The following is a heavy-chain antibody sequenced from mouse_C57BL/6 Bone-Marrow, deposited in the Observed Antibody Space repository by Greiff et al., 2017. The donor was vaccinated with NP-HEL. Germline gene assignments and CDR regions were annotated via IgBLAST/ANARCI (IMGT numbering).Heavy chain of an antibody. CDR2: ISDGGSYT. CDR3: AREGAQATWGDY. V-gene: IGHV5-4*01. Sequence: VQGVESGGGLVKPGGSLKLSCAASGFTFSSYAMSWVRQTPEKRLEWVATISDGGSYTYYPDNVKGRFTISRDNAKNNLYLQMSHLKSEDTAMYYCAREGAQATWGDYWGQGTSVTVSS. D-gene: IGHD3-2*02. J-gene: IGHJ4*01. CDR1: GFTFSSYA.